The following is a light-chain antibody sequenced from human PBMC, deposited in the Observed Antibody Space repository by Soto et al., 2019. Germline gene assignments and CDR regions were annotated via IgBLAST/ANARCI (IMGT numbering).Light chain of an antibody. Sequence: QSVLTQPPSVSAAPGQRVTISCSGSSSNIGGNSVSWYQQLPGTAPNLLSYDDDKLPSGILDRLSGSKSGSSATLGITGFQTGGEADYYCGSWDSGLSAYVFGTGSKVTVL. CDR3: GSWDSGLSAYV. CDR1: SSNIGGNS. J-gene: IGLJ1*01. V-gene: IGLV1-51*01. CDR2: DDD.